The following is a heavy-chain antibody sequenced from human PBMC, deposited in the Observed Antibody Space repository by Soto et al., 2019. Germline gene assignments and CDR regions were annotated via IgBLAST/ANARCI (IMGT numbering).Heavy chain of an antibody. CDR3: TTGSGGYSGVRDY. D-gene: IGHD5-12*01. J-gene: IGHJ4*02. Sequence: GGSRRRSWAASGFTFSNALMSGGRQAPGKGLEWVGRIKSKTDGGTTDYAAPVKGRFTISRDDSKNTLYLQMNSLKTEDTAVYYCTTGSGGYSGVRDYWGQGTLVTVS. V-gene: IGHV3-15*01. CDR2: IKSKTDGGTT. CDR1: GFTFSNAL.